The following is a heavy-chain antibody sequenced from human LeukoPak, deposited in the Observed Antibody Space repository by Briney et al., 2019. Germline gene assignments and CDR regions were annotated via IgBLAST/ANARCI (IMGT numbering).Heavy chain of an antibody. CDR1: GGSVSSGSYY. V-gene: IGHV4-61*01. J-gene: IGHJ6*03. D-gene: IGHD3-3*01. CDR2: IYYSGST. Sequence: SESLSLTCTVSGGSVSSGSYYWSWIRQPPGKGLEWIGYIYYSGSTNYNPSLKSRVTISVDTSKNQFSLKLSSVTAADTAVYYCARGSSSLEWLLYLDYYYMDVWGKGTTVTVSS. CDR3: ARGSSSLEWLLYLDYYYMDV.